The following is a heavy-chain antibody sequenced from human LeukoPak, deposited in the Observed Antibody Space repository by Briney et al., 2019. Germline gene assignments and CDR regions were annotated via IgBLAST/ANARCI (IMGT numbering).Heavy chain of an antibody. J-gene: IGHJ4*02. D-gene: IGHD2-2*02. CDR3: ARAIGVTCISTSCYSFDY. CDR2: ISWNSGSI. V-gene: IGHV3-9*01. CDR1: GFTFDDYA. Sequence: PGGSLRLSCAASGFTFDDYAMHWVRQAPGKGLEWVSGISWNSGSIGYTDPVKGRFSISRDNAKNSLYLQMNSLRTEDTALYYCARAIGVTCISTSCYSFDYWGQGTLVTVSS.